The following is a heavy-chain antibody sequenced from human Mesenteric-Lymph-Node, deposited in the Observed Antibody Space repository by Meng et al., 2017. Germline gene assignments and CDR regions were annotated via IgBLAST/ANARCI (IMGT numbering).Heavy chain of an antibody. CDR3: ARVRNRYSSGWGYYYYGMDV. Sequence: SETLSLTCTVSGGSISSGSYYWSWIRQPAGKGLEWIGEINHRGSNNYNQSLKSRVTISVDTSKNQFSLKLSSVTAADTAVYYCARVRNRYSSGWGYYYYGMDVWGQGTTVTVSS. V-gene: IGHV4-61*10. D-gene: IGHD6-19*01. J-gene: IGHJ6*02. CDR1: GGSISSGSYY. CDR2: INHRGSN.